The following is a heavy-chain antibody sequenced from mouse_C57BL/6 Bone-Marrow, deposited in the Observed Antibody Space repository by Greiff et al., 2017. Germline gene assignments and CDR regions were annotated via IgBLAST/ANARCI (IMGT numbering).Heavy chain of an antibody. V-gene: IGHV1-55*01. D-gene: IGHD1-3*01. CDR1: GYTFTSYW. CDR3: ARPGSRSPWFAY. J-gene: IGHJ3*01. CDR2: IYPGSGST. Sequence: QVQLQQPGAELVKPGASVKMSCKASGYTFTSYWITWVKQRPGQGLEWIGDIYPGSGSTNYNEKFKSKAPLTADTSSCTAYMQLSSLTSEDSAVYYFARPGSRSPWFAYWGQGTLGTVSA.